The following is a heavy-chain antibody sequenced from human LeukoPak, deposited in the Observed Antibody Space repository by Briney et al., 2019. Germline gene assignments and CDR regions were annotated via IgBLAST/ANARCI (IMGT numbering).Heavy chain of an antibody. CDR3: ARMVRSYGNAFDI. Sequence: GGSLRLSCAASGFTFSSYWMSWVRQAPGKGLEWVANIKQDGSEKYYVDSVKGRFTISRDNAKNSLYLQMNTLRAEDTAVYYCARMVRSYGNAFDIWGQGTMVTVYS. D-gene: IGHD1-26*01. CDR1: GFTFSSYW. CDR2: IKQDGSEK. V-gene: IGHV3-7*01. J-gene: IGHJ3*02.